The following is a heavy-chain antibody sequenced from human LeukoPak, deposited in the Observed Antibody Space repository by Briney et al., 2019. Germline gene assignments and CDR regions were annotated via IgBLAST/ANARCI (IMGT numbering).Heavy chain of an antibody. CDR1: GGTFSSYA. D-gene: IGHD3-9*01. J-gene: IGHJ5*02. Sequence: SVKVSCKASGGTFSSYAISWVRQAPGQGLEWMGGIIPIFGTANYAQKFQGRVTITADESTSTAYMELSSLRSEDTAVYYCAREGVDYDILTGLNWFDPWGQGTLATVSS. V-gene: IGHV1-69*01. CDR3: AREGVDYDILTGLNWFDP. CDR2: IIPIFGTA.